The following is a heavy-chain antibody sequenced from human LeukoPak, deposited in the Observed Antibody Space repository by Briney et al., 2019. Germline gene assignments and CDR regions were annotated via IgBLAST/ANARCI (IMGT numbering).Heavy chain of an antibody. Sequence: AGESLKISCKGSGYSFTSYWIGWVRQMPGKGLEWMGVIYPDDSDTRYSPSFQGQVTISADKSISTAYLQWSSLKASDTAMYYCARMVDCSGGSCQYYFDYWGQGTLVTVSS. CDR3: ARMVDCSGGSCQYYFDY. V-gene: IGHV5-51*01. D-gene: IGHD2-15*01. J-gene: IGHJ4*02. CDR2: IYPDDSDT. CDR1: GYSFTSYW.